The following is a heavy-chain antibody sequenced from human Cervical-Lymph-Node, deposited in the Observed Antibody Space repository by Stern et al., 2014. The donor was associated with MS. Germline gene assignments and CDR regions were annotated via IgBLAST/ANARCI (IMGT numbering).Heavy chain of an antibody. V-gene: IGHV3-73*01. CDR1: GITLSDSA. Sequence: EVQLLESGGGVVKPGGSLKLSCAASGITLSDSAVHWVRQASGQGLEWVGCIRARPHSYATAYVASVKDRFTTSRYDSKNMAYLQMNSLKTEDTAVYYCTSEPLDWTYYFDHWGQGTLLTVSS. D-gene: IGHD3-9*01. J-gene: IGHJ4*02. CDR3: TSEPLDWTYYFDH. CDR2: IRARPHSYAT.